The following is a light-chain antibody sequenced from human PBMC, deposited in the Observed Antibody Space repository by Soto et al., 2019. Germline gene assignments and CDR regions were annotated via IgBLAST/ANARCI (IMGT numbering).Light chain of an antibody. Sequence: QSALTQPASVSGSPGQSVAISCTGTSSDVGGYNSVSWYQQHPGKAPKLMIYDVTKRPSGISDRFSRSKSGNTASLTISGLQPEDEADYFCASYTGITTHVVFGGGTKLTVL. CDR1: SSDVGGYNS. CDR2: DVT. V-gene: IGLV2-14*03. J-gene: IGLJ2*01. CDR3: ASYTGITTHVV.